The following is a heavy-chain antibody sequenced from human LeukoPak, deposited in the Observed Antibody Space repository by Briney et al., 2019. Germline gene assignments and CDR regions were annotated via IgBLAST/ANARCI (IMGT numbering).Heavy chain of an antibody. CDR1: GYTFTSYG. D-gene: IGHD2-21*01. CDR2: ISAYNGNT. V-gene: IGHV1-18*01. CDR3: ARVNVEVARMHHDY. J-gene: IGHJ4*02. Sequence: ASVKVSFKASGYTFTSYGISWVRQAPGQGLEWMGWISAYNGNTNYAQKLQGRVTMTTDTSTNTAYMELRSLTSDDTAVYYCARVNVEVARMHHDYWGQGTLVTVSS.